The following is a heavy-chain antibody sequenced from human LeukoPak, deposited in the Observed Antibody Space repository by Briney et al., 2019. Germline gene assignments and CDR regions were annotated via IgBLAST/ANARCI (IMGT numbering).Heavy chain of an antibody. J-gene: IGHJ4*02. D-gene: IGHD3-3*01. V-gene: IGHV4-4*07. CDR1: GGSISSYY. CDR2: IYTSGST. CDR3: AREAAYYDFWSGYSPVDY. Sequence: SETLSLTCTVSGGSISSYYWSWLRQPAGKGLEWIGRIYTSGSTNYNPSLKSRVTMSVDTSKNQFSLKLSSVTAADTAVYYCAREAAYYDFWSGYSPVDYWGQGTLVTVSS.